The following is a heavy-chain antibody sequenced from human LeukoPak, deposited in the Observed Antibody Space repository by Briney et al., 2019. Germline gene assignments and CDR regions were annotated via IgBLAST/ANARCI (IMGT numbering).Heavy chain of an antibody. CDR1: GGSFSGYY. J-gene: IGHJ4*02. V-gene: IGHV4-34*01. CDR2: INHSGST. CDR3: ARGYIQLWLGGDYFDY. D-gene: IGHD5-18*01. Sequence: SETLSLNCAVYGGSFSGYYWSWIRQPPGKGLEWIGEINHSGSTNYNPSLKSRVTISVDTSKNQFSLKLSSVTAADTAVYYCARGYIQLWLGGDYFDYWGQGTLVTVSS.